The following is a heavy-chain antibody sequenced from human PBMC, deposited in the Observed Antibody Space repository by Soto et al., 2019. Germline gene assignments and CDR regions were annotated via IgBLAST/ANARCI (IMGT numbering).Heavy chain of an antibody. CDR3: ARRISARTYYFDY. Sequence: QLQLQESGSGLVKPSQTLSLTCAVSGGSITTVGYSWSWIRQPPGKGLEWIGYIFHSGISYSNPSLKGRVTMSVEGSKNRFSLRLSSVTAADTAVYYCARRISARTYYFDYWGQGTLVTVSS. J-gene: IGHJ4*02. CDR1: GGSITTVGYS. D-gene: IGHD6-6*01. CDR2: IFHSGIS. V-gene: IGHV4-30-2*01.